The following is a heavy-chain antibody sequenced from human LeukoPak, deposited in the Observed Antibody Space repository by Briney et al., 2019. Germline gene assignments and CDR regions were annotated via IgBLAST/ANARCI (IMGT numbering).Heavy chain of an antibody. CDR3: AKPGRTAAGLFDS. Sequence: GGSLSLSCAASGFTFKNYALSWVRQAPGKGLEWVSGFSVNGRDTYYADFVKGRFTIARDIAKNTLYLQMNSLRAEDTATYYCAKPGRTAAGLFDSWGQGTLVTVSS. V-gene: IGHV3-23*01. CDR1: GFTFKNYA. CDR2: FSVNGRDT. D-gene: IGHD6-13*01. J-gene: IGHJ4*02.